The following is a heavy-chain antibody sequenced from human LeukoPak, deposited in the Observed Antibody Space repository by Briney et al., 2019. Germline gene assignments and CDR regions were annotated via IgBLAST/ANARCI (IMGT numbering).Heavy chain of an antibody. CDR1: GFTFSSYA. V-gene: IGHV3-30*04. CDR2: ISYDGSNK. J-gene: IGHJ4*02. CDR3: ARAVGSQWLVLGFDY. Sequence: GRSLRLSCAASGFTFSSYAMHWVRQAPGKGLEWVAVISYDGSNKYYADSVKGRFTISRDNSKNTLYLQMNSLRAEDTAVYYCARAVGSQWLVLGFDYWGQGTLVTVSS. D-gene: IGHD6-19*01.